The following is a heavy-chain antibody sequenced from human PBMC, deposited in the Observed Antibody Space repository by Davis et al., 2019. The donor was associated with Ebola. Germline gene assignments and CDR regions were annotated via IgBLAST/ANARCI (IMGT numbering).Heavy chain of an antibody. D-gene: IGHD4-11*01. CDR1: GFTFGDYA. Sequence: PGGSLRLSCTASGFTFGDYAMSWFRQAPGKGLEWVGFIRSKAYGGTTEYAASVKGRFTISRDDSKSIAYLQMNSLKTEDTAVYYCTRDEGYFGDYSNYHYYYGMDVWGQGTTVTVSS. CDR2: IRSKAYGGTT. CDR3: TRDEGYFGDYSNYHYYYGMDV. V-gene: IGHV3-49*03. J-gene: IGHJ6*02.